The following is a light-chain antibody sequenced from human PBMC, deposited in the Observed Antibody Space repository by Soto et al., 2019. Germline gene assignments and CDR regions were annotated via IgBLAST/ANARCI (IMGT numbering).Light chain of an antibody. CDR3: QQYDDVSPGIT. V-gene: IGKV1-33*01. CDR1: QDISNY. CDR2: DAS. Sequence: DIQMTQSPSSLSASVGDRVTITCQASQDISNYLNWYQQKPGQAPKLLIYDASSLETEVPSRFSGSGSGTHFTFTISRLQPEDIATYYCQQYDDVSPGITFGPGTKVDIK. J-gene: IGKJ3*01.